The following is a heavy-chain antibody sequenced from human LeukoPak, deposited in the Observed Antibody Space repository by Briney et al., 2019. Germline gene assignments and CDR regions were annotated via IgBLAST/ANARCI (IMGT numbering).Heavy chain of an antibody. J-gene: IGHJ4*02. V-gene: IGHV3-21*01. Sequence: PGGSLRLSCAASGFTFSSYSMNWVRQAPGKGLEWVSSISSSTIYIYYADSVKGRFTISRDNAENSLYLQMNSLRAEDTAVYYCARVVAAAGTCDYWGQGTLVTVSS. D-gene: IGHD6-13*01. CDR3: ARVVAAAGTCDY. CDR2: ISSSTIYI. CDR1: GFTFSSYS.